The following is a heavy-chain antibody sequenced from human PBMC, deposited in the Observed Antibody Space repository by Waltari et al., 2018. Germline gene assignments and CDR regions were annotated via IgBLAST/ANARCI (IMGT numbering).Heavy chain of an antibody. CDR2: IYYSGST. CDR3: ARTVAGHFDY. V-gene: IGHV4-59*11. Sequence: QVQLQESGPGLVKPSETLSLTCTVSGGSISSHYWSWIRQPPGKGLEWIWYIYYSGSTNYNPSLKSRVTISVDTSKNQFSLKLSSVTAADTAVYYCARTVAGHFDYWGQGTLVTVSS. D-gene: IGHD6-19*01. J-gene: IGHJ4*02. CDR1: GGSISSHY.